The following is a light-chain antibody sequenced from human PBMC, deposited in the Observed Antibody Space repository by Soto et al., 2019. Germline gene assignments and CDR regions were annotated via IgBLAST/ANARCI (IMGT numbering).Light chain of an antibody. CDR2: GAS. CDR1: QIVTSSQ. V-gene: IGKV3-20*01. Sequence: EIVLTQSPGTLSLSPGEGVTLSCRAGQIVTSSQLAWYQQQHGQAPRLLVFGASSRLLGIPDRFSGSGSGTDFPTNISRLEPEDFAVYYCHHYGSSPLTFGQGTRLEIK. CDR3: HHYGSSPLT. J-gene: IGKJ5*01.